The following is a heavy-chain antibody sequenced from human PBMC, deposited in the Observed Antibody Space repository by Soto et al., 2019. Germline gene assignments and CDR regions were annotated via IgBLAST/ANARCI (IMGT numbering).Heavy chain of an antibody. CDR2: ISYDGSNK. V-gene: IGHV3-30*03. J-gene: IGHJ6*02. CDR3: QYYYYGMDV. CDR1: GFTLRSYC. Sequence: XGCLELSCAASGFTLRSYCMHWVRQAPGKGLEWVAVISYDGSNKYYADSVKGRFTISRDNSKNTLYLQMNSLRAEDTAVYYCQYYYYGMDVWGQGTTVTVPS.